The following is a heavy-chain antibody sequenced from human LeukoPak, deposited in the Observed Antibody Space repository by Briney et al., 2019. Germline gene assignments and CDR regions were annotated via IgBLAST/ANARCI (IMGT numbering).Heavy chain of an antibody. D-gene: IGHD3-9*01. CDR2: ISASGGST. V-gene: IGHV3-23*01. CDR3: ASRQYDILTGYDGAPDI. CDR1: GFTFSTFA. Sequence: GGSLRLSCAASGFTFSTFAMSWVRQAPGKGLEWVSIISASGGSTYYADSVKGRFTISRDNSKNTLYLQMNSLRAEDTAVYYCASRQYDILTGYDGAPDIWGQGTMVTVSS. J-gene: IGHJ3*02.